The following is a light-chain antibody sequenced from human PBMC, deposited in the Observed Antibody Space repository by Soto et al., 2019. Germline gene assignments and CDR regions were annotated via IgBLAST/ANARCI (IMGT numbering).Light chain of an antibody. CDR1: QSVSSY. J-gene: IGKJ4*01. CDR3: QKRSNWLLT. V-gene: IGKV3-11*01. Sequence: TLSLSPGERATLSCRASQSVSSYLAWYQQKPGQAPRLLIYDASNRATGIPARFSGSGSGTDFTLTISSLEPEDFAVYYCQKRSNWLLTLGGGTKVDIK. CDR2: DAS.